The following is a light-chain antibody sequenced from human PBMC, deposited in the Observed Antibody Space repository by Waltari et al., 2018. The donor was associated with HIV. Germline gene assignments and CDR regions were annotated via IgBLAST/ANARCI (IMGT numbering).Light chain of an antibody. V-gene: IGKV3-20*01. CDR2: GAS. CDR3: QQYGSSPWYT. J-gene: IGKJ2*01. CDR1: QGVSSRY. Sequence: EIVLTPSPGTLSLSPGERATLSCRARQGVSSRYLAWYQQKPGQAPRLLIYGASSRATGIPDRFSGSGSGTDFTLTISRLEPEDFAVYYCQQYGSSPWYTFGQGTKLEIK.